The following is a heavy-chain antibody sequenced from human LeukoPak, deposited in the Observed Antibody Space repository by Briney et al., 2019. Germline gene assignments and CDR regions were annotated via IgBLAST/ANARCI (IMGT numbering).Heavy chain of an antibody. D-gene: IGHD2-8*02. J-gene: IGHJ4*02. CDR1: GFTFSSYG. CDR3: ATYRQVLLPFES. V-gene: IGHV3-23*01. CDR2: ISGSGGST. Sequence: GGSLRLSCAASGFTFSSYGMNWVLQAPGKGLEWVSAISGSGGSTYYADSVKGRFTISRDNSKSTLSLQMNSLRADDTAIYYCATYRQVLLPFESWGQGTLVTVSS.